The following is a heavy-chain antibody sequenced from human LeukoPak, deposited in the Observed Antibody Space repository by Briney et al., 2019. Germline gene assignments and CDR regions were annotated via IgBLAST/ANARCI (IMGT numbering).Heavy chain of an antibody. CDR3: ARDLGGGNGIYYFDY. CDR1: GGTFSSYA. D-gene: IGHD4-23*01. J-gene: IGHJ4*02. Sequence: GASVKVSCKASGGTFSSYATSWVRQAPGQGLEWMGGIIPIFGTANYAQKFQGRVTITADESTSTAYMELSSLRSEDTAVYYCARDLGGGNGIYYFDYWGQGTLVTVSS. V-gene: IGHV1-69*13. CDR2: IIPIFGTA.